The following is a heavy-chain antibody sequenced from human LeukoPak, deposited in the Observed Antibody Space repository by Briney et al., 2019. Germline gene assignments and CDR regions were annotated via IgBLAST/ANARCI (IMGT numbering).Heavy chain of an antibody. V-gene: IGHV3-23*01. J-gene: IGHJ6*04. CDR2: VSGSGAIA. CDR3: AELGITMIGGV. D-gene: IGHD3-10*02. CDR1: GFTFNNYA. Sequence: GGSLRLSCAASGFTFNNYAMSWVRQAPGKGLEWVSTVSGSGAIAYYTDSDKGRFTISRDNSKNSLYLQMNSLRAEDTAVYYCAELGITMIGGVWGIGTTVTISS.